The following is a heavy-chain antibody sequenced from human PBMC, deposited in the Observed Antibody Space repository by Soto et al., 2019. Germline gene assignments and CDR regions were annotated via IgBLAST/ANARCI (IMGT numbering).Heavy chain of an antibody. CDR3: ARRRIAFGQVFEY. J-gene: IGHJ4*02. V-gene: IGHV2-5*02. D-gene: IGHD3-10*01. Sequence: QITLQESGPTLVKPTQTLTLTCTFSGFSLSTAGMGVAWFRQPPGTALEWLALIYLDDDKRYSPSLKRRLTITKDAHKNQVVLNMTNMDPVDTATYYCARRRIAFGQVFEYWSQGTLVTVSS. CDR2: IYLDDDK. CDR1: GFSLSTAGMG.